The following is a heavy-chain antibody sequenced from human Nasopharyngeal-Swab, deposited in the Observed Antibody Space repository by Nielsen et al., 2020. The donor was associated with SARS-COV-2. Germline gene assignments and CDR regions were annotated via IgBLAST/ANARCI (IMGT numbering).Heavy chain of an antibody. D-gene: IGHD3-10*01. V-gene: IGHV3-11*04. Sequence: GESLKISCAASGFTFSDYYMSWIRQAPGKGLEWVSYISSSGSTIYYADSVKGRFTISRDNAKNSLYLQMNSLRAEDTAVYYCASLLWFGELTSDYYYYGKEGWGQGTKGNVSS. J-gene: IGHJ6*02. CDR3: ASLLWFGELTSDYYYYGKEG. CDR1: GFTFSDYY. CDR2: ISSSGSTI.